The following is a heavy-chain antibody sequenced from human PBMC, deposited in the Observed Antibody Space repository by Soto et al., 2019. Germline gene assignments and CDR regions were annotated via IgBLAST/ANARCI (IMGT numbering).Heavy chain of an antibody. V-gene: IGHV1-69*13. CDR1: GGTFSSYA. Sequence: SVKVSCKASGGTFSSYAISWVRQAPGQGLEWMGGIIPIFGTANYAQKFQGRVTITADESTSTAYMELSSLRSEDTAVYYFARGGVKRYFSGGSCSSDSDGMDVWGQGTTVTVSS. J-gene: IGHJ6*02. CDR2: IIPIFGTA. CDR3: ARGGVKRYFSGGSCSSDSDGMDV. D-gene: IGHD2-15*01.